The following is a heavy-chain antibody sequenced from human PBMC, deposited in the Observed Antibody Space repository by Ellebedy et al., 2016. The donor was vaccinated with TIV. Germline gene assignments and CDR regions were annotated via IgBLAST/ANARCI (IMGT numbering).Heavy chain of an antibody. CDR3: ARDRPVGATTTDFDY. V-gene: IGHV1-2*02. CDR2: INPNSGGT. J-gene: IGHJ4*02. D-gene: IGHD1-26*01. Sequence: AASVKVSCKASGDTFNSYAISWVRQAPGQGLEWMGWINPNSGGTNSAQKFQGRVTMTRVTSISTAYMELTRLRSDDTAVYYCARDRPVGATTTDFDYWGQGTLVTVSS. CDR1: GDTFNSYA.